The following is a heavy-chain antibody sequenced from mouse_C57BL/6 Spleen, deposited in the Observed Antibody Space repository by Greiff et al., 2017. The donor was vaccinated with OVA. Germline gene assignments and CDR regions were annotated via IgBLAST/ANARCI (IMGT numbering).Heavy chain of an antibody. CDR1: GFTFSDYY. CDR2: ISNGGGST. J-gene: IGHJ3*01. CDR3: ARREGFAWFAY. Sequence: DVKLVESGGGLVQPGGSLKLSCAASGFTFSDYYMYWVRQTPEKRLEWVAYISNGGGSTYYPDTVKGRVTISRDNAKNTLYLQMSRLKSEDTAMYYCARREGFAWFAYWGQGTLVTVSA. V-gene: IGHV5-12*01.